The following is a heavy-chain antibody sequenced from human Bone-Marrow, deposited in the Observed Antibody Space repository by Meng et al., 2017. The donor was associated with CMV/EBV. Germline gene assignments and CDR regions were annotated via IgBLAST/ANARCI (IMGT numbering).Heavy chain of an antibody. CDR3: ARGVSGYSSGWYSWYFDL. Sequence: QVQLLQYGAEVKKHRASAKVSCKASGYTFTSYTIHWVRQAPGQSLEWMGWINAGNGNTIYSQEFQGRVTISRDTSATTAYMELSSLISEDTAVYYCARGVSGYSSGWYSWYFDLWGRGTLVTVSS. D-gene: IGHD6-19*01. J-gene: IGHJ2*01. CDR2: INAGNGNT. V-gene: IGHV1-3*01. CDR1: GYTFTSYT.